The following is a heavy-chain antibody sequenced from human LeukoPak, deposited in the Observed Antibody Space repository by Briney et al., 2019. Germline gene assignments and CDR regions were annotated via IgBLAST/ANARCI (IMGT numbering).Heavy chain of an antibody. Sequence: GASVKVSCKASGYIFTGYYMHWVRQAPGQGLEWMGWINPNSGGTNYAQKFQGRVTMTRDTSISTAYMELSRLRSDDTAVYYCASGAAHTSSSWYRKVDYFDYWGQGTLVTVSS. CDR2: INPNSGGT. CDR3: ASGAAHTSSSWYRKVDYFDY. J-gene: IGHJ4*02. D-gene: IGHD6-13*01. CDR1: GYIFTGYY. V-gene: IGHV1-2*02.